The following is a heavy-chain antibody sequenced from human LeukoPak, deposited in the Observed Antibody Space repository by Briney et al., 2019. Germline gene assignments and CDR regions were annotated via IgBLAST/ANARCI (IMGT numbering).Heavy chain of an antibody. J-gene: IGHJ4*02. V-gene: IGHV3-21*01. Sequence: GGSLRLSCAASGFTFSSYSMNWVRQAPGKGLEWVSSISSSSSYIYYADSVKGRFTISRDNAKNSLYLQMNSLRAEDTAVYYCASDCYDSSGYYYVADYWGQGTLVTVSS. CDR3: ASDCYDSSGYYYVADY. D-gene: IGHD3-22*01. CDR2: ISSSSSYI. CDR1: GFTFSSYS.